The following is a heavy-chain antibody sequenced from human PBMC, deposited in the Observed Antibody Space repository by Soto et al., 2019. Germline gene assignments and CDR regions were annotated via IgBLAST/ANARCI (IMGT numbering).Heavy chain of an antibody. J-gene: IGHJ3*02. CDR3: ARDRLPGFGELVDDAFDI. D-gene: IGHD3-10*01. V-gene: IGHV4-61*01. Sequence: SEPLSLTCTVSGGSVSSGSYYWSWIRQPPGKGLEWIGYIYYSGSTNYNPSLKSRVTISVDTSKNQFSLKLSSVTAADTAVYYCARDRLPGFGELVDDAFDIWGQGTMVTVSS. CDR1: GGSVSSGSYY. CDR2: IYYSGST.